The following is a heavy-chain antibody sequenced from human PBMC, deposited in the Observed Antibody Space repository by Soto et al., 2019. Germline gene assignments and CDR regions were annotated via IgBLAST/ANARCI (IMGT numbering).Heavy chain of an antibody. Sequence: PFEPLSHPRTCSGGSVRSYYGGLILKPPGKGLEWIGYIYYSGSTNYSPSLKSRVTISVDTSKNQFSLKLSSVTAADTAVYYCAREVELERRGYYYYYMDVWGKGTTVTVSS. J-gene: IGHJ6*03. V-gene: IGHV4-59*02. D-gene: IGHD1-1*01. CDR3: AREVELERRGYYYYYMDV. CDR2: IYYSGST. CDR1: GGSVRSYY.